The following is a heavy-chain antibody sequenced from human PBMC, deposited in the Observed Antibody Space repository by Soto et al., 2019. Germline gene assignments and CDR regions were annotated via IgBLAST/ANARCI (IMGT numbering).Heavy chain of an antibody. CDR3: AAEYYYGSSDPKGRID. CDR1: GGSISSSSYY. J-gene: IGHJ4*02. D-gene: IGHD3-22*01. Sequence: PSETLSLTCTVSGGSISSSSYYWGWIRQPPGKGLEWIGSFYYSGSTYYNPSLKSRVTISVDTSDNQFSLKLSSVTAADTAVYYCAAEYYYGSSDPKGRIDWGQGTLVTVSS. V-gene: IGHV4-39*01. CDR2: FYYSGST.